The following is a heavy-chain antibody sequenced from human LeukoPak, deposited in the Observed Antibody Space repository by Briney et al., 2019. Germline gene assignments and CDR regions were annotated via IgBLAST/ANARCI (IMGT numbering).Heavy chain of an antibody. CDR3: ARGRTTKGDFDNFY. Sequence: ASVKVSCKASGYTFTGYYMHWVRQAPGQGLEWMGWINPNSGDTNYAQDFQGRVTMTRDTSIRTAYMELSSLRSDDSAVYYCARGRTTKGDFDNFYWGQGTLVTVSS. D-gene: IGHD2-21*02. CDR2: INPNSGDT. V-gene: IGHV1-2*02. J-gene: IGHJ4*02. CDR1: GYTFTGYY.